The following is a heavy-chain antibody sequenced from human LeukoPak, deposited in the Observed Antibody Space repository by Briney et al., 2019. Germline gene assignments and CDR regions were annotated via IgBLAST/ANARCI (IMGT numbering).Heavy chain of an antibody. D-gene: IGHD2-21*02. J-gene: IGHJ3*02. V-gene: IGHV3-21*01. CDR3: ARSIVVKTASYDAFDM. CDR1: GFAFSSYN. Sequence: GGSLRLSCAVSGFAFSSYNMNWVRQAPGKGMKWVSIISSSSNYIYYADSVKGRFTISRDNAKKSLYLQMNSLRAEDTAVYYCARSIVVKTASYDAFDMWGQGTMVTVSP. CDR2: ISSSSNYI.